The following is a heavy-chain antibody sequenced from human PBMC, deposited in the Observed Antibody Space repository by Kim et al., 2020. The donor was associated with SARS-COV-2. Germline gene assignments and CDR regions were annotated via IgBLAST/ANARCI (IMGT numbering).Heavy chain of an antibody. CDR3: ARDYGYDCLSLAYDF. Sequence: ASVKVSCKASGYTFIRNAVHWVRQAPGQGLEWMGWISTANGGTRYSSRFQGRVTFTRDTSANTVYMELNSLTSEDTAVFYCARDYGYDCLSLAYDFWGQG. D-gene: IGHD2-21*02. V-gene: IGHV1-3*04. CDR1: GYTFIRNA. CDR2: ISTANGGT. J-gene: IGHJ3*01.